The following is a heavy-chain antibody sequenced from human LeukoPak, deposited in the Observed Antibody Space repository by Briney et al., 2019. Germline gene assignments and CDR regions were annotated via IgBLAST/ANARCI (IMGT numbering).Heavy chain of an antibody. Sequence: ASLKVSCKASGGTFSSYAISWVRQAPGQGLEWMGGIIPIFGTANYAQKFQGRVTITADESTSTAYMELSSLRSEDTAVYYCAREDSSGHDAFDIWGQGTMVTVSS. CDR1: GGTFSSYA. J-gene: IGHJ3*02. CDR3: AREDSSGHDAFDI. V-gene: IGHV1-69*13. D-gene: IGHD3-22*01. CDR2: IIPIFGTA.